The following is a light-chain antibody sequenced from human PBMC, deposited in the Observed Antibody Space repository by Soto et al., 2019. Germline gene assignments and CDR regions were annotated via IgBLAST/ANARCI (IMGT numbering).Light chain of an antibody. CDR1: QNIRSR. J-gene: IGKJ1*01. CDR3: QQYDTYWT. V-gene: IGKV1-5*03. Sequence: DFQMTPSPSTLSASVGDRVTITCRASQNIRSRLAWFQQKPGKAPKLLIYKASTLKSGVPSRFSGSGSGTEFTLTISSLQPDDFATYYCQQYDTYWTFGQGTKVDIK. CDR2: KAS.